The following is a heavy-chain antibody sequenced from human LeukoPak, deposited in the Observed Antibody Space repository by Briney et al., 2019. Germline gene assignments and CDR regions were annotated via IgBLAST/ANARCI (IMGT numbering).Heavy chain of an antibody. CDR3: ARRSYYGSGSYVRN. CDR2: INHSGNT. V-gene: IGHV4-34*01. J-gene: IGHJ4*02. CDR1: GGSFSGYY. D-gene: IGHD3-10*01. Sequence: PSETLSLTCAVYGGSFSGYYWSWIRQPPGKGLEWIGEINHSGNTNYNPSLKSRVTISVDTSKNQFSLKLSSVTAADTAVYYCARRSYYGSGSYVRNWGQGTLVTVSS.